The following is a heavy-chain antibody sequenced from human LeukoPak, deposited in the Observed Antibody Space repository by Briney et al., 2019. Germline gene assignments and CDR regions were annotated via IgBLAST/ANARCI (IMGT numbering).Heavy chain of an antibody. J-gene: IGHJ4*02. D-gene: IGHD5-18*01. CDR3: ASISGGDSYGLFDY. V-gene: IGHV4-30-2*01. Sequence: PSETLSLTCTVSGGSISSGGYYWSWIRQPPGKGLEWIGYIYHSGSTYYNPSLKSRVTISVDRSKNQFSLKLSSVTAADTAVYYCASISGGDSYGLFDYWGQGTLVTVSS. CDR2: IYHSGST. CDR1: GGSISSGGYY.